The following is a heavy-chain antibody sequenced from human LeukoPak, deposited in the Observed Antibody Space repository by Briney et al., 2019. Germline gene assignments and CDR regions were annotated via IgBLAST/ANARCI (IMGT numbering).Heavy chain of an antibody. CDR1: GFTLSSYA. CDR2: ISVSGNT. D-gene: IGHD3-22*01. J-gene: IGHJ4*02. CDR3: AKAPTSGYLDY. V-gene: IGHV3-23*01. Sequence: GGSLRLSCAASGFTLSSYAMSWVRQGPGKGLEWVSAISVSGNTYHADSVKGRFTISRDSYKNTLYLQMNSLRAEDAAVYYCAKAPTSGYLDYWGQGTLVTVSS.